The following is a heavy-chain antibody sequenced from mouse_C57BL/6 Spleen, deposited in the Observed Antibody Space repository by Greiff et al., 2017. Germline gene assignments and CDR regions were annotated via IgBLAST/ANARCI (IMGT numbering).Heavy chain of an antibody. D-gene: IGHD1-1*01. CDR1: GYTFTSYW. CDR2: IDPSDSET. Sequence: VQLQQPGAELVRPGSSVKLSCKASGYTFTSYWMHWVKQRPIQGLEWIGNIDPSDSETHYNQKFKDKATLTVDKSSSTAYMQLSSLTSEDSAVYYCARSFITTVVDYWGQGTSVTVSS. CDR3: ARSFITTVVDY. V-gene: IGHV1-52*01. J-gene: IGHJ4*01.